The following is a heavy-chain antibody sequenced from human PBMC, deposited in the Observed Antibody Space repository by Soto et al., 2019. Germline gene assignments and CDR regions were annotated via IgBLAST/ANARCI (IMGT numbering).Heavy chain of an antibody. D-gene: IGHD3-10*01. CDR1: GYTFTSYD. CDR2: MNPDSGNT. Sequence: GASVKVSCKASGYTFTSYDIYWVRQATGQGPEWMGWMNPDSGNTGYVQKFQGRVTMTRNTAISTAYMELSSLRSEDTAVYYCARSVGGSNVNFDYWGQGTLVTVSS. CDR3: ARSVGGSNVNFDY. J-gene: IGHJ4*02. V-gene: IGHV1-8*01.